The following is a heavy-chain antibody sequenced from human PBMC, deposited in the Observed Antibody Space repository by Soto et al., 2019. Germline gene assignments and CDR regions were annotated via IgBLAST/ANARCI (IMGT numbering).Heavy chain of an antibody. J-gene: IGHJ4*02. V-gene: IGHV1-69*13. CDR3: ARERRYFDY. Sequence: PVKVSCKASGGTFSSYAISWVRQAPGQGLERMGGIIPIFGTANYAQKFQGRVTITADESPSTAYKELSSLRSEDSALYDWARERRYFDYWGQGTRVTVSS. CDR2: IIPIFGTA. CDR1: GGTFSSYA.